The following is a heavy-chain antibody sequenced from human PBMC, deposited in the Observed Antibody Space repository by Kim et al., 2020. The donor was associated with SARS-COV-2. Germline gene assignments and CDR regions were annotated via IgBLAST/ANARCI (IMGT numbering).Heavy chain of an antibody. CDR3: VKGSGYCSGLSCYHLDS. J-gene: IGHJ4*02. Sequence: GGSLRLSCVASGFTFSRNTMNWVRQAPGKGLEWVSSISSSGTFIYYADSVKGRFTMSRDNAKNSLYLQMNSLRAEDTAVYYCVKGSGYCSGLSCYHLDSWGQGTLVTVSS. V-gene: IGHV3-21*01. CDR2: ISSSGTFI. D-gene: IGHD2-15*01. CDR1: GFTFSRNT.